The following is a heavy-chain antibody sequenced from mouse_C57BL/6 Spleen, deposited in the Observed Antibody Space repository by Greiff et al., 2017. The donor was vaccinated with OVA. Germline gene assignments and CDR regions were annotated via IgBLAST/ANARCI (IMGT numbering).Heavy chain of an antibody. CDR1: GYTFTSYW. Sequence: QVQLQQPGAELVMPGASVKLSCKASGYTFTSYWMHWVKQRPGQGLEWIGEIDPSDSYTNYNQKFKGKSTLTVDKSSSTAYMQLSSLTSEDSAVYYCARRGNWGNYYAMDYWGQGTSVTVSS. D-gene: IGHD4-1*01. CDR2: IDPSDSYT. CDR3: ARRGNWGNYYAMDY. J-gene: IGHJ4*01. V-gene: IGHV1-69*01.